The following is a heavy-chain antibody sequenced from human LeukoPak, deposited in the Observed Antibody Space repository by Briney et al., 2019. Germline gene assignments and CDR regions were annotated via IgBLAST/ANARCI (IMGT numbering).Heavy chain of an antibody. CDR2: IYTSGST. V-gene: IGHV4-61*02. CDR3: ASGASWLVRPFDY. D-gene: IGHD6-19*01. Sequence: PAETLSLTCTVSGGSISSGSYYWSWIRQPAGKGLEWIGRIYTSGSTNYNPSLKSRVTISVDTSKNQFSLKLSSVTAADTAVYYCASGASWLVRPFDYWGQGTLVTVSS. J-gene: IGHJ4*02. CDR1: GGSISSGSYY.